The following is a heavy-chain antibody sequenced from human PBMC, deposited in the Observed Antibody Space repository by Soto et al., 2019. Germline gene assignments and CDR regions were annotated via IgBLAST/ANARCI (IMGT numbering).Heavy chain of an antibody. Sequence: GGSLRLSCAASGFTVSSNYMSWVRQAPGKGLEWVSVIYSGGSTYYADSVKGRFTISRHNSKNTLYLQMNSLRAEDTAVYYCARGLKLSGTVTTYSTWYFDLWGRGTLVTVSS. D-gene: IGHD4-4*01. CDR2: IYSGGST. CDR3: ARGLKLSGTVTTYSTWYFDL. V-gene: IGHV3-53*04. CDR1: GFTVSSNY. J-gene: IGHJ2*01.